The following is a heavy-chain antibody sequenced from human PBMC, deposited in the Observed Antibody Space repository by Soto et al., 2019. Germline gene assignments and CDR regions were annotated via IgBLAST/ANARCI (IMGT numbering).Heavy chain of an antibody. J-gene: IGHJ6*02. CDR2: INPSGGST. V-gene: IGHV1-46*01. CDR3: ARDYDFWSGSPARPYYYYYGMDV. Sequence: ASVKVSCKASGYTFTSYYMHWVRQAPVQGLEWMGIINPSGGSTSYAQKFQGRVTMTRDTSTSTVYMELSSLRSEDTAVYYCARDYDFWSGSPARPYYYYYGMDVWGQGTTVTVSS. CDR1: GYTFTSYY. D-gene: IGHD3-3*01.